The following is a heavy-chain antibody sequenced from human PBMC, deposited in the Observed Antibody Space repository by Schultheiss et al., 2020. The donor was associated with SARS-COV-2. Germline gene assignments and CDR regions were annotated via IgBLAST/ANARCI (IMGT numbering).Heavy chain of an antibody. CDR1: GGSFSGYY. D-gene: IGHD3-10*01. J-gene: IGHJ4*02. Sequence: SQTLSLTCAVYGGSFSGYYWSWIRQPPGKGLEWIGEINHSGSTNYNPSLKSRVTISVDTSNNHFSLKLSSVTAADTAVYYCVRDAVLLWFEDLGPYFDFWGQGTLVTVSS. V-gene: IGHV4-34*01. CDR3: VRDAVLLWFEDLGPYFDF. CDR2: INHSGST.